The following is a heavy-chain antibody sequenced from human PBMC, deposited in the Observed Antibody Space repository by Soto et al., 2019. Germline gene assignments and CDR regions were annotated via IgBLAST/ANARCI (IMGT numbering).Heavy chain of an antibody. V-gene: IGHV1-3*01. CDR2: INATNGNT. CDR3: ASSYSNYALIDYYYYGMDV. D-gene: IGHD4-4*01. J-gene: IGHJ6*02. CDR1: GRTFTSYA. Sequence: ASVQVSCKASGRTFTSYAINWVRQAPGQRLAWMGQINATNGNTNYSQKFQGRVTITRDTSASTAYMELSSLRSEDTAVYYCASSYSNYALIDYYYYGMDVWGQGTTVTVSS.